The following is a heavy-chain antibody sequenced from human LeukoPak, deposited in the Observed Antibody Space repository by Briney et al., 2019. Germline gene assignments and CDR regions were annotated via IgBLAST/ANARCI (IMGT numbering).Heavy chain of an antibody. D-gene: IGHD3-3*01. V-gene: IGHV3-15*01. CDR3: TTDAITIFGVVIIRDY. J-gene: IGHJ4*02. CDR1: GFTVSSNY. CDR2: IKSKTDGGTT. Sequence: PGGSLRLSCAASGFTVSSNYMSWVRQAPGKGLEWVGRIKSKTDGGTTDYAAPVKGRFTISRDDSKNTLYLQMNSLKTEDTAVYYCTTDAITIFGVVIIRDYWGQGTLVTVSS.